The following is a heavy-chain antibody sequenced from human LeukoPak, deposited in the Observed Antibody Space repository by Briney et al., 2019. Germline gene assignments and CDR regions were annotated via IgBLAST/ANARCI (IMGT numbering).Heavy chain of an antibody. CDR1: GFTFSSYS. D-gene: IGHD3-22*01. Sequence: GGSLRLSCAASGFTFSSYSMNWVRQAPGKGLEWVSSISSSSSYIYYADSVKGRFTISRDNAKISLYLQMNSLRAEDTAVYYCARDLMYYYDSSGYYYASVVDAFDIWGQGTMVTVSS. CDR3: ARDLMYYYDSSGYYYASVVDAFDI. CDR2: ISSSSSYI. V-gene: IGHV3-21*01. J-gene: IGHJ3*02.